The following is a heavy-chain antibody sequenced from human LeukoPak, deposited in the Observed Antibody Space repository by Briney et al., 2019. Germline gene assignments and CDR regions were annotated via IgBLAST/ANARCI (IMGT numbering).Heavy chain of an antibody. CDR3: ARDGLGSYVY. J-gene: IGHJ4*01. D-gene: IGHD3-16*01. V-gene: IGHV3-21*01. CDR2: SSSNSRYI. CDR1: GFDFSDYT. Sequence: GGSLRLSCAASGFDFSDYTINWVRQAPGKGLEWVSSSSSNSRYIYYADSVKGRLTVSRDNAKSSVYLQMNNLRVEDTAVYYCARDGLGSYVYWGHGTLVTVSS.